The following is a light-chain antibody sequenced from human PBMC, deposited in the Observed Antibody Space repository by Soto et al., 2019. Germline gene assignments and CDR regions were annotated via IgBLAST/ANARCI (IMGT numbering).Light chain of an antibody. J-gene: IGKJ5*01. Sequence: DIQMTQSPSSLSASVGDRVTITCRASESISRHLNWYQQKPGKAPKLLIYAASNLQNGVPSRFSGGGSGTDFSLTISNLPPEDFATYYCQQSYSTLSITFGQGTRLEIK. CDR1: ESISRH. CDR2: AAS. V-gene: IGKV1-39*01. CDR3: QQSYSTLSIT.